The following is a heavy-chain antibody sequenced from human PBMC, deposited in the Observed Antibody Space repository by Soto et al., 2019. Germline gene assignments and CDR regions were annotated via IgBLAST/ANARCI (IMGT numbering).Heavy chain of an antibody. J-gene: IGHJ4*02. V-gene: IGHV1-69*01. CDR1: GGTFSSYA. Sequence: QVQLVQSGAEVKKPGSSVKVSCKASGGTFSSYAISWVRQAPGQGLEWMGGIIPIFDTVNYAQKFQGRVTITADEFTSTAYMELSGLRSEDTAVYYCAIDYYNSSDYYYYWGQGTLVTVSS. CDR3: AIDYYNSSDYYYY. D-gene: IGHD3-22*01. CDR2: IIPIFDTV.